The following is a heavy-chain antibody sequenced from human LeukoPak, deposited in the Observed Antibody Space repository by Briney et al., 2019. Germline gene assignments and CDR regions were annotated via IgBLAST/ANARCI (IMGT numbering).Heavy chain of an antibody. J-gene: IGHJ3*02. Sequence: PGGSLRLSRVASGFTLSDYWMSWVRQAPGKGLEWVANIKQDGSQKYYLDSVKGRFTISRDNAKNSVYLQMNSLRAEDTAIYYCARAFSSTFGGIIVQDAFDIWGQGTMVTVSS. D-gene: IGHD3-16*02. CDR2: IKQDGSQK. V-gene: IGHV3-7*01. CDR1: GFTLSDYW. CDR3: ARAFSSTFGGIIVQDAFDI.